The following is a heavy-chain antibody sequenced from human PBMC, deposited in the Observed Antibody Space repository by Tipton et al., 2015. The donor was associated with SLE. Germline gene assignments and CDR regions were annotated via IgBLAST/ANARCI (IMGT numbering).Heavy chain of an antibody. J-gene: IGHJ4*02. CDR1: GFTFRNYA. CDR3: ADRTFDY. D-gene: IGHD3-16*02. Sequence: SLRLSCSDSGFTFRNYAMHWVRQAPGKGLEYVSVISSNGGTTYYADSVKGRFTISRDNSKNTLYLQMNSLRAEDTAVYYCADRTFDYWGQGTLVTVSS. CDR2: ISSNGGTT. V-gene: IGHV3-64*04.